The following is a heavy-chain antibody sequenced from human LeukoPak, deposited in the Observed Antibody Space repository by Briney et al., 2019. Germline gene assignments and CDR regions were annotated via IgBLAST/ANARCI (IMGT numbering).Heavy chain of an antibody. CDR2: INPDSGGT. CDR3: ASLQGGTVTGYYHYAMDV. J-gene: IGHJ6*02. CDR1: GYTFTGYY. V-gene: IGHV1-2*02. D-gene: IGHD4-11*01. Sequence: GASVKVSCKASGYTFTGYYLHWVRQAPGQGLEWMGWINPDSGGTNYAQKFQGRVTMTRDTSISTAYMELNRLRSDDTAVYYCASLQGGTVTGYYHYAMDVWGQGTTVTVSS.